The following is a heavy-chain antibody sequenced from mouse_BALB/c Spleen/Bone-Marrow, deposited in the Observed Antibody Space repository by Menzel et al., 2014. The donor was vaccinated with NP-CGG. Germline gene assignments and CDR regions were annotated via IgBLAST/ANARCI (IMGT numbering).Heavy chain of an antibody. CDR2: IDPANGNT. V-gene: IGHV14-3*02. Sequence: EVMLVESGAELVKPGASVKLSCTASGFNIKDTYMHWVKQRPEQGLEWIGRIDPANGNTKYGPKFQGKATITADTSSNTAYLQLSSLTSEDTAVYYCARYYYGSSYAMDYWGQGTSVTVSS. J-gene: IGHJ4*01. CDR1: GFNIKDTY. D-gene: IGHD1-1*01. CDR3: ARYYYGSSYAMDY.